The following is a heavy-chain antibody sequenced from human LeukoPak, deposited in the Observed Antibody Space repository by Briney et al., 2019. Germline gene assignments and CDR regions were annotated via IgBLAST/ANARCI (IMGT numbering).Heavy chain of an antibody. CDR3: ATETTVTTFGFDP. V-gene: IGHV4-31*03. CDR1: GGSISSGGYY. CDR2: IYYSGST. Sequence: SETLSLTCTVSGGSISSGGYYWSWIRQHPGKGLEWIGYIYYSGSTYYNPSLKSRVTISVDTSKNQFSLKLSSVTAADTAVYYYATETTVTTFGFDPWGQGTLVTVSS. J-gene: IGHJ5*02. D-gene: IGHD4-17*01.